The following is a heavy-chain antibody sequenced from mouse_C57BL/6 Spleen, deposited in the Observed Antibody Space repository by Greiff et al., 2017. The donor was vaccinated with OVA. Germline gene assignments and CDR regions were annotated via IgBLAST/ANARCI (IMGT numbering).Heavy chain of an antibody. V-gene: IGHV5-4*03. CDR3: ARRRRMITTGGYYYAMDY. J-gene: IGHJ4*01. D-gene: IGHD2-4*01. CDR2: ISDGGSYT. CDR1: GFTFSSYA. Sequence: EVKLMESGGGLVKPGGSLKLSCAASGFTFSSYAMSWVRQTPEKRLEWVATISDGGSYTYYPDNVKGRFTISRDNAKNNLYLQMSHLKSEDTAMYYCARRRRMITTGGYYYAMDYWGQGTSVTVSS.